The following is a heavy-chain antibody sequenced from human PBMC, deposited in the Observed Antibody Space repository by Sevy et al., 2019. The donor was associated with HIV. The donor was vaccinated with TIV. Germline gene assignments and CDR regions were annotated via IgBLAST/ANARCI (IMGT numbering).Heavy chain of an antibody. D-gene: IGHD6-19*01. CDR2: ISWNSGSL. Sequence: GGSLRLSCVGSGFTFEDYALHWVRQAPGKGLEWVSGISWNSGSLDYADSVRGRFTIFRDNAKKTLYLQMDSLRSEDTALYHCVKTPTTEAAPFFDFSGQGTAVTVSS. CDR1: GFTFEDYA. J-gene: IGHJ4*02. CDR3: VKTPTTEAAPFFDF. V-gene: IGHV3-9*01.